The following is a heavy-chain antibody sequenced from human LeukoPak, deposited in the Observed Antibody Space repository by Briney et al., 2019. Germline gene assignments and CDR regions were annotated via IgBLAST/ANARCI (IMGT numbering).Heavy chain of an antibody. CDR2: ISSSSSYI. J-gene: IGHJ4*02. Sequence: PGGSLRLSCAASGFPFSSYSMNGVRQAPGKGLEWVSSISSSSSYIYYADSVKGRFTISRDNAKNSLYLQMNSLRAEDTAVYYCARDMAPDYYDSSGYSQVGDYWGQGTLVTVSS. CDR3: ARDMAPDYYDSSGYSQVGDY. D-gene: IGHD3-22*01. V-gene: IGHV3-21*01. CDR1: GFPFSSYS.